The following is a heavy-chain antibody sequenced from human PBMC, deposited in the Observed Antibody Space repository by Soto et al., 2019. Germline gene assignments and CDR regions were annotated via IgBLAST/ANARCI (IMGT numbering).Heavy chain of an antibody. J-gene: IGHJ5*02. Sequence: SETLSLTCAVSGGSISSSSWWSWVRQPPGKGLEWIGEIYHSGSTYYNPSLKSRVTISVDRSKNQFSLKLSSVTAADTAVYYCARARSPIFGVVIGWFDPWGQGTLVTVSS. V-gene: IGHV4-4*02. CDR3: ARARSPIFGVVIGWFDP. CDR2: IYHSGST. CDR1: GGSISSSSW. D-gene: IGHD3-3*01.